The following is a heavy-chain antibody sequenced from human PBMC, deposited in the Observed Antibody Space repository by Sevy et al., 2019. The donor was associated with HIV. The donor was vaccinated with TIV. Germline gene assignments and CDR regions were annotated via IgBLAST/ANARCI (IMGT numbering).Heavy chain of an antibody. D-gene: IGHD2-2*01. CDR3: ARGDCSSTSCYSYYYGMDV. V-gene: IGHV3-30*04. CDR2: ISYDGSNK. Sequence: GGSLRLSCAASGFTFSSYAMHWVRQAPGKGLEWVAVISYDGSNKYYADSVKGRFTISRDNSKNTRYLQMNSLRAEDTAVYYCARGDCSSTSCYSYYYGMDVWGQGTTVTVSS. J-gene: IGHJ6*02. CDR1: GFTFSSYA.